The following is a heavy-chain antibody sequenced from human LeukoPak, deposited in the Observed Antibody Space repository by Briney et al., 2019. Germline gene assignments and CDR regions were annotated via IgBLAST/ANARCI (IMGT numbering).Heavy chain of an antibody. V-gene: IGHV5-51*01. D-gene: IGHD6-19*01. CDR2: IYLGDSNT. CDR1: GYSFTTYW. Sequence: PGESLKISCKGSGYSFTTYWVGWVRQMPGKGLECMGIIYLGDSNTRYSPSFQGQVTISADKSISTAYLQWSGLKASDTAMYYCATTGRRAVAGPFDYWGQGTLVTVSS. J-gene: IGHJ4*02. CDR3: ATTGRRAVAGPFDY.